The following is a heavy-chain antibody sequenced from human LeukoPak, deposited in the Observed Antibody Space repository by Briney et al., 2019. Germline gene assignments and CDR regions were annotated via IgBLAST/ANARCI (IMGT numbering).Heavy chain of an antibody. J-gene: IGHJ6*03. CDR2: ISGSGGST. Sequence: GGSLRLSCAASGFTFSGYAMSWVRQAPGKGLEWVSAISGSGGSTYYADSVKGRFTISRDNSKNTLYLQMNSLRAEDTAVYYCARVAVTNFYYYYYMDVWGKGTTVTVSS. CDR3: ARVAVTNFYYYYYMDV. D-gene: IGHD4-17*01. CDR1: GFTFSGYA. V-gene: IGHV3-23*01.